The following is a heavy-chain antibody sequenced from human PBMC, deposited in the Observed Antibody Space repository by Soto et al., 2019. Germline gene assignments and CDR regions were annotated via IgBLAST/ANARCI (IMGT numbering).Heavy chain of an antibody. J-gene: IGHJ4*02. V-gene: IGHV4-39*01. Sequence: SETLSLTCSVSGGSISSSNYYWAWIRQPPGKGLEWIGSIYYIGNTYYNPSLKSRVTMSVDTSKNQFSLKVTVVTAADTAIYYCAREDRTNGYNYDYWGQGTLVTVSS. D-gene: IGHD1-1*01. CDR3: AREDRTNGYNYDY. CDR2: IYYIGNT. CDR1: GGSISSSNYY.